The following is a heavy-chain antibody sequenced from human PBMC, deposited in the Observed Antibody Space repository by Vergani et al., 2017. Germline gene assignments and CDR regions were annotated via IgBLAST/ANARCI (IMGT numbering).Heavy chain of an antibody. J-gene: IGHJ4*02. D-gene: IGHD2-2*01. Sequence: VQLVQSGAEVKKPGESLKISCKGSGYRFTSYWIGWVRQMPGKGLQWMGIIYPGDSDTRYSPSFQGQVTISADKSISTAYLQWSSLKASDTAMYYCARLSGVVVPASMFDYWGQGTLVTVSS. CDR1: GYRFTSYW. V-gene: IGHV5-51*01. CDR3: ARLSGVVVPASMFDY. CDR2: IYPGDSDT.